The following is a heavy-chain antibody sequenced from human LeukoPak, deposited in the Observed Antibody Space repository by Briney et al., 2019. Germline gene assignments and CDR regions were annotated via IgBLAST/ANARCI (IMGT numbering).Heavy chain of an antibody. D-gene: IGHD3-10*01. Sequence: PGGSHRLSCVASGFTFSSYTMTWGRQAPGKGLEWVSAISGSGSATYFADSAKGRFTISRDNSKDTLYLQMNSLRADDTAVYYCARRISGSQNDYWGKGNLGTVSS. CDR3: ARRISGSQNDY. V-gene: IGHV3-23*01. J-gene: IGHJ4*02. CDR1: GFTFSSYT. CDR2: ISGSGSAT.